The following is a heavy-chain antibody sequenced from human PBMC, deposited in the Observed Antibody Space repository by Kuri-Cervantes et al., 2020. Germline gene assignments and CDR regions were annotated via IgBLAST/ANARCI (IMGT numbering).Heavy chain of an antibody. CDR2: IYYSGST. D-gene: IGHD4-17*01. CDR3: ARVYGDYAHDY. Sequence: SETLSLTCTVSGGPISSGDYYWSWIRQPPGKGLEWIGYIYYSGSTYYNPSLKSRVTTSVDTSKNQFSLKLSSVTAADTAVYYCARVYGDYAHDYWGQGTLVTVSS. V-gene: IGHV4-30-4*01. J-gene: IGHJ4*02. CDR1: GGPISSGDYY.